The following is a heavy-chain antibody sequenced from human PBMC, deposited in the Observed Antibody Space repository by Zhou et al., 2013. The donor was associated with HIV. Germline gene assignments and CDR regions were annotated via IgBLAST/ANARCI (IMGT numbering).Heavy chain of an antibody. CDR3: ARDRGEGSFKFFYVMDV. J-gene: IGHJ6*04. CDR1: NYSFNKFG. V-gene: IGHV1-2*02. D-gene: IGHD3-16*02. Sequence: QVQLVQSGPEVKKPGASLRVSCKAVNYSFNKFGISWVRQAPGQGLTWMGYVDPKSGGTNIAQRFQGRVTMTTDTSISTAYMELRSLTSDDTAVYYCARDRGEGSFKFFYVMDVWDGETTVTVSS. CDR2: VDPKSGGT.